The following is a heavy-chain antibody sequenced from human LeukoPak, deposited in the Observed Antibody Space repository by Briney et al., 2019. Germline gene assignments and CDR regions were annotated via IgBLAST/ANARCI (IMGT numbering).Heavy chain of an antibody. J-gene: IGHJ4*02. CDR2: IYHSGST. CDR3: ARAPKKVGATLGFDY. D-gene: IGHD1-26*01. CDR1: GVSISSGGYS. Sequence: SETLSLTCAVSGVSISSGGYSWRWIRQPPGKVLEWIAYIYHSGSTYYNPSLKSRVTISVDKSKNQFSLKLSSVTAADTAVYYCARAPKKVGATLGFDYWGQGTLVTVSS. V-gene: IGHV4-30-2*01.